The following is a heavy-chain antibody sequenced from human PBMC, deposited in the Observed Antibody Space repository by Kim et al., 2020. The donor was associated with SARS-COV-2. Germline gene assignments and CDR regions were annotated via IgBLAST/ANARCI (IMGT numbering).Heavy chain of an antibody. J-gene: IGHJ4*02. V-gene: IGHV4-31*02. D-gene: IGHD3-16*01. CDR3: ASGFEGFDY. Sequence: GSTYYNPSLKSRVTISVDTSKNQFSLKLSSVTAADTAVYYCASGFEGFDYWGQGTLVTVSS. CDR2: GST.